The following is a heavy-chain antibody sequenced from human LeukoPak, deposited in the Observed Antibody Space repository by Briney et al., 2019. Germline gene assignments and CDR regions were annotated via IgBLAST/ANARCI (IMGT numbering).Heavy chain of an antibody. CDR3: AKEAYSSAWGY. V-gene: IGHV3-7*03. D-gene: IGHD6-19*01. CDR2: INHNGNVN. J-gene: IGHJ4*02. CDR1: GFTFSSYW. Sequence: GGSLRLSCAASGFTFSSYWMNWARQAPGKGLEWVASINHNGNVNYYVDSVKGRFTISRDNAKNSLYLQMNSLRAEDTAVYYCAKEAYSSAWGYWGQGTLVTVSS.